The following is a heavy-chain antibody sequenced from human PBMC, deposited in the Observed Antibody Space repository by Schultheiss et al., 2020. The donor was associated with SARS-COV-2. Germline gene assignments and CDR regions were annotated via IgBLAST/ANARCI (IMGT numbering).Heavy chain of an antibody. V-gene: IGHV1-46*01. Sequence: ASVKVSCKTSGYTFTSYYIHRVRQAPGQGLEWMGIINPSGASTSYAQKFQGRVTMTRDTSTSTVYMELSSLRSEDTAVYYCARDGDSGGYYFDYWGQGTLVTVAS. D-gene: IGHD1-26*01. CDR3: ARDGDSGGYYFDY. CDR2: INPSGAST. CDR1: GYTFTSYY. J-gene: IGHJ4*02.